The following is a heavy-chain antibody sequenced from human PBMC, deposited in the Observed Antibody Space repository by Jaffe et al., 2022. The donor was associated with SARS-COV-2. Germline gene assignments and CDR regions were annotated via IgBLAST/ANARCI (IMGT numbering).Heavy chain of an antibody. Sequence: QVQLVQSGAEVKKPGASVRVSCKASGYTGDTLTTGDTSSSFDVHWVRQAPRQGLEWMGIINPSGENTDYAHKFQGRITVTRDTSTSTVYMELSSLRSEDTAVYYCARGAYISGWDVYYGLDVWGQGTTVTVSS. CDR1: GYTGDTLTTGDTSSSFD. V-gene: IGHV1-46*01. D-gene: IGHD6-19*01. CDR2: INPSGENT. J-gene: IGHJ6*02. CDR3: ARGAYISGWDVYYGLDV.